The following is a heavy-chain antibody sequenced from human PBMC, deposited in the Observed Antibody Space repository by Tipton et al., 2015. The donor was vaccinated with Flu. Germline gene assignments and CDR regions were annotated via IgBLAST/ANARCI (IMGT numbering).Heavy chain of an antibody. CDR3: ARGGSMIVVVTDWYFDL. CDR2: ISSSSSYI. V-gene: IGHV3-21*01. CDR1: GFTFSSYS. J-gene: IGHJ2*01. D-gene: IGHD3-22*01. Sequence: SLRLSCAASGFTFSSYSMNWVRQAPGKGLEWVSSISSSSSYIYYADSVKGRFTISRDNAKNSLYLQMNSLRAEDTAVYYCARGGSMIVVVTDWYFDLWGRGSLVTVSS.